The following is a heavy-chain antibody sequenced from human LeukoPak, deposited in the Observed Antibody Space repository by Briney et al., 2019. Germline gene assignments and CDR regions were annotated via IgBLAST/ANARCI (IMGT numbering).Heavy chain of an antibody. D-gene: IGHD3-10*01. Sequence: GASVKVSCKASGYTFTGYYMHWVRQAPGHGLEWMGWINPNSGGTNYAQKFQGRVTMTRDTSISTAYMELSRLRSDDTAVYYCARMEGNYYGSGVYWGQGTLVTVSS. J-gene: IGHJ4*02. CDR1: GYTFTGYY. CDR3: ARMEGNYYGSGVY. V-gene: IGHV1-2*02. CDR2: INPNSGGT.